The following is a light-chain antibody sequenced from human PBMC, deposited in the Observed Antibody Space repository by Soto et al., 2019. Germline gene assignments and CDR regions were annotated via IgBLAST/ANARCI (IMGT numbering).Light chain of an antibody. V-gene: IGKV3-15*01. CDR1: QSVSSN. J-gene: IGKJ4*01. Sequence: EIVVTQSPATLSVSPGERASISCRASQSVSSNLAWYQQKRGQAPRLLIYGASTRAAGIPARFSGSGSGTEFTLTISSLQSEDFAVYYCQQNNNWPLTFGGGTKVEIK. CDR2: GAS. CDR3: QQNNNWPLT.